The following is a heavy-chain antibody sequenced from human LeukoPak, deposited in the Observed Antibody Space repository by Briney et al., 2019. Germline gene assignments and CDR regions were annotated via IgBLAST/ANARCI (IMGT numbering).Heavy chain of an antibody. Sequence: GGSLRLSCAASGFTFSSYSMNWVRQAPGKGLEWVSSISSSSSYIYYADSVKGRFTISRDNAKNSLYLQMNSLRAEDTAVYYCARPHGISGELGNYYYGMDVWGQGTTVTVSS. CDR3: ARPHGISGELGNYYYGMDV. CDR1: GFTFSSYS. J-gene: IGHJ6*02. D-gene: IGHD1-26*01. V-gene: IGHV3-21*01. CDR2: ISSSSSYI.